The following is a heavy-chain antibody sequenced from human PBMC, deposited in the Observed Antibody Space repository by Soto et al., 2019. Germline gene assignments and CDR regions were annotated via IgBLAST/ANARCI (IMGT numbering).Heavy chain of an antibody. Sequence: GSLRLSCAASGFTFSSYAMSWVRQAPGKGLEWVSAISGSGGSTYYADSVKGRFTISRDNSKNTLYLQMNSLRAEDTAVYYCAKRTGGDYVLVYYYYGMDVWGQGTTVTVYS. V-gene: IGHV3-23*01. J-gene: IGHJ6*02. CDR3: AKRTGGDYVLVYYYYGMDV. CDR1: GFTFSSYA. D-gene: IGHD4-17*01. CDR2: ISGSGGST.